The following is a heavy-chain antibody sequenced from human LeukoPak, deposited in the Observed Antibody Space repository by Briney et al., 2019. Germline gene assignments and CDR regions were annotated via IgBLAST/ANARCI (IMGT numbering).Heavy chain of an antibody. D-gene: IGHD3-10*02. J-gene: IGHJ3*02. Sequence: ASVNVSFKSSVYTFTSNSISWVRQVPGHGREWLEWISAYNGNTNNAHKPHGRVTMTTDTSTSTVCMELRGLRSDDTAVYYCAREGRDVPGSPPVSFDIWGQGTMVTVSS. CDR3: AREGRDVPGSPPVSFDI. CDR1: VYTFTSNS. V-gene: IGHV1-18*04. CDR2: ISAYNGNT.